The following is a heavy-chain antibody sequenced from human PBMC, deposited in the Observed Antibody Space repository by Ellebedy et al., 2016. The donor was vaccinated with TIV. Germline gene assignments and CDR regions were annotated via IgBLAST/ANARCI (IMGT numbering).Heavy chain of an antibody. CDR3: ATCSHNYYYMDV. Sequence: ASVKVSXXASGYTFTSYYMHWVRQAPGQGLEWMGIINPSGGSTSYAQKFQGRVTMTRDTSTSTVYMELSSLRSEDTAVYYCATCSHNYYYMDVWGKGTTVTVSS. CDR2: INPSGGST. D-gene: IGHD4/OR15-4a*01. V-gene: IGHV1-46*01. CDR1: GYTFTSYY. J-gene: IGHJ6*03.